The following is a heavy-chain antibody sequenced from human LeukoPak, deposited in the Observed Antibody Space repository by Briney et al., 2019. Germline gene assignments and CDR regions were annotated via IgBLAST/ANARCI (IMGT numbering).Heavy chain of an antibody. CDR2: ISGSGGST. CDR1: GFTFGSYA. D-gene: IGHD1-1*01. J-gene: IGHJ4*02. Sequence: GGSLRLSCAASGFTFGSYAMSWVRQAPGKGLEWVSAISGSGGSTYYADSVKGRFTISRDNSKNTLYLQMNSLRAEDTAVYYCARETTRGSGTEHGGQGTLVTVSS. CDR3: ARETTRGSGTEH. V-gene: IGHV3-23*01.